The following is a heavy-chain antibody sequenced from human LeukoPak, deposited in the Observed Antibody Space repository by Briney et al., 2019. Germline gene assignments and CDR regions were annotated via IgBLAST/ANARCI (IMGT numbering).Heavy chain of an antibody. CDR3: AREQRRGLSRTLAGLFASYHTYYYMDV. CDR2: INPSDGAT. CDR1: GYTFTTYY. V-gene: IGHV1-46*01. D-gene: IGHD1-14*01. Sequence: ASVKVSCKASGYTFTTYYIHWVRQAPGQGLEWMGMINPSDGATTYAQKFQGRGTMTRDMSTTTVYMDVRTLRSEDTAGYFCAREQRRGLSRTLAGLFASYHTYYYMDVWGRGTTVTVSS. J-gene: IGHJ6*03.